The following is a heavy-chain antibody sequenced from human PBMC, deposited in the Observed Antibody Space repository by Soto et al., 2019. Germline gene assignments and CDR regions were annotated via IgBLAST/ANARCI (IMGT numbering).Heavy chain of an antibody. Sequence: PSETLSLTCTVSGGSISSGGYYWSWIRQHPGKGLEWIGYIYYSGSTYYNPSLKSRVTISVDTSKNQFSLKLSSVTAADTAVYYCARLHSPFLFDPWGQGTLVTVSS. CDR3: ARLHSPFLFDP. CDR2: IYYSGST. CDR1: GGSISSGGYY. V-gene: IGHV4-31*03. D-gene: IGHD1-26*01. J-gene: IGHJ5*02.